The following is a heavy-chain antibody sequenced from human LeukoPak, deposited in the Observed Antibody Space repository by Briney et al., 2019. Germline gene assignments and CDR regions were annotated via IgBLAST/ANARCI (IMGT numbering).Heavy chain of an antibody. CDR1: GYTFINYD. V-gene: IGHV1-18*01. J-gene: IGHJ4*02. CDR3: ARTPDY. CDR2: ISGYNGNT. Sequence: ASVKVSCKASGYTFINYDIRWVRQAPGQGLEWMGWISGYNGNTNYAQKFQGRVTMTRNTSISTAYMELSSLRSEDTAVYYCARTPDYWGQGTLVTVSS.